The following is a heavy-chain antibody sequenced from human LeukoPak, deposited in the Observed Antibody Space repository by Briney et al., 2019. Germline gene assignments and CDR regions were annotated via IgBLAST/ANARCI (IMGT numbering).Heavy chain of an antibody. J-gene: IGHJ3*02. D-gene: IGHD6-19*01. CDR3: ARDRPPEYSSGWYESAFDI. V-gene: IGHV4-4*07. CDR2: IYTSGST. Sequence: SETLSLTCTVSGGSISSYYWSWIRQPAGKGLEWIGRIYTSGSTNYNPSLKSRVTMSVDTSKNQFSLKLSSVTAADTAVYYCARDRPPEYSSGWYESAFDIWGQGTMVTVSS. CDR1: GGSISSYY.